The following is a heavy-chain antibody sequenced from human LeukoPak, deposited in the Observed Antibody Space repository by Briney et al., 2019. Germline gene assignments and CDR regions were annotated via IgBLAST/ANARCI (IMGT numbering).Heavy chain of an antibody. J-gene: IGHJ4*02. V-gene: IGHV3-48*01. CDR1: GFNFNTYS. D-gene: IGHD7-27*01. CDR3: VRGGTGDGNYFDY. CDR2: VSPDDKTR. Sequence: GGSLRLSCAASGFNFNTYSFNLVRQAPGKGLEWLSYVSPDDKTRYYADSVKGRFTTTRDNAKNSQYLQMSSLRAEDTALYFCVRGGTGDGNYFDYWGQGTLVTVSS.